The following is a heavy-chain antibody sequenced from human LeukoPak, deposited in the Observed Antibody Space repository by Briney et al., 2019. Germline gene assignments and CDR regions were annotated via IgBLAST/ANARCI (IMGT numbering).Heavy chain of an antibody. Sequence: GASVKVSCKASGYTFTSYYIHCVRQAPGQGLEWMGIINPSGGSTTYAQKFQGRVIMTSDMSTSTVYMDLSSLRSEDTAVYYCARTFYEQMPHFDYWGQGTLVTVSS. V-gene: IGHV1-46*01. D-gene: IGHD3-16*01. CDR3: ARTFYEQMPHFDY. CDR2: INPSGGST. J-gene: IGHJ4*02. CDR1: GYTFTSYY.